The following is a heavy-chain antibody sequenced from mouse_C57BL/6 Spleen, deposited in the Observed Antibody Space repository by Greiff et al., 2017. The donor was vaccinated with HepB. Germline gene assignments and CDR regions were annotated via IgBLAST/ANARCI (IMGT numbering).Heavy chain of an antibody. CDR1: GYTFTSYG. CDR3: ARGDDYAPYAMDY. Sequence: QVQLKESGAELARPGASVKLSCKASGYTFTSYGISWVKQRTGQGLEWIGEIYPRSGNTYYNEKFKGKATLTADKSSSTAYMELRSLTSEDSAVYVCARGDDYAPYAMDYRGQGTSVTVSS. J-gene: IGHJ4*01. CDR2: IYPRSGNT. D-gene: IGHD2-4*01. V-gene: IGHV1-81*01.